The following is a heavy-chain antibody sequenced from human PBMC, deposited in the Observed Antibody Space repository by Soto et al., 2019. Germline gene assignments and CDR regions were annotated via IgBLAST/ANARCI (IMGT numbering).Heavy chain of an antibody. CDR2: ISSDGTNR. Sequence: QVQLVESGGGVVQPGGSLRLSCAVSGFTFSNDIMHWVRQAPGKGLEWVALISSDGTNRYYADSVKGRFTTSRDNAQTTMCLRMNRLRVDDTATYCSATADDATSDCDLAYWWQGGLVIVSS. J-gene: IGHJ4*02. D-gene: IGHD5-12*01. CDR1: GFTFSNDI. V-gene: IGHV3-30*14. CDR3: ATADDATSDCDLAY.